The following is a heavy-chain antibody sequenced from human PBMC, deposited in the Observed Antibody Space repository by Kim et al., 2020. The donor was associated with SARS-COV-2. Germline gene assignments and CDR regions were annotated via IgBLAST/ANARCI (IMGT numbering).Heavy chain of an antibody. Sequence: SETLSLTCTVSGGSISSGGYYWSWIRQHPGKGLECIGYIYYSGSTYYNPSLKSRVTISVDTSKNQFSLKLSSVTAADTAVYYCARAITIFGVVISYFDYWGQGTLVTVSS. CDR2: IYYSGST. J-gene: IGHJ4*01. CDR3: ARAITIFGVVISYFDY. V-gene: IGHV4-31*03. D-gene: IGHD3-3*01. CDR1: GGSISSGGYY.